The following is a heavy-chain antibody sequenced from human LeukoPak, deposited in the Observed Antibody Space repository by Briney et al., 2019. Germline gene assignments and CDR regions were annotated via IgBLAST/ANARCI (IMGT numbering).Heavy chain of an antibody. V-gene: IGHV1-18*01. CDR3: ARRQGYDFWGDYYPSFDFDY. CDR1: GYAFTSYG. Sequence: ASVKVSCKASGYAFTSYGISWVRQAPGQGLEWMGWISAYNGNTNYAQKFQGRVTMTTDTSTSTAYMELRSLRSDDTAVYYCARRQGYDFWGDYYPSFDFDYWGQGTLVTVSS. D-gene: IGHD3-3*01. CDR2: ISAYNGNT. J-gene: IGHJ4*02.